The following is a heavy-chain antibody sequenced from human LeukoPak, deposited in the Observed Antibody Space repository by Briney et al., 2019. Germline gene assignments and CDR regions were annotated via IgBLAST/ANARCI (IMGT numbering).Heavy chain of an antibody. J-gene: IGHJ4*02. V-gene: IGHV4-59*01. Sequence: PSGTLSLTCTVSGGSISSYYWSWIRQPPGKGLEWIGYIYYSGSTNYNPSLKGRVTISVDTSKNQFSLKLSSVTAADTAVYYCARGNGDFFKYYFDYWGQGTLVTVSS. CDR2: IYYSGST. D-gene: IGHD4-17*01. CDR3: ARGNGDFFKYYFDY. CDR1: GGSISSYY.